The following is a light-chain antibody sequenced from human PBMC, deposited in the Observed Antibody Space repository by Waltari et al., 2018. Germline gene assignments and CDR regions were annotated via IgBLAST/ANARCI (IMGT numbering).Light chain of an antibody. V-gene: IGKV2-28*01. CDR3: MQALQTPLT. CDR1: QSLLHTNGYNF. Sequence: DIVMIQSPRSLPVTPGEPASISCRSSQSLLHTNGYNFLDWYLQKPGQSPQLLIDLASDRASGVPDRFSGTGSGTDFTLKISRVEAEDVGIYYCMQALQTPLTFDQGTRLDIK. J-gene: IGKJ5*01. CDR2: LAS.